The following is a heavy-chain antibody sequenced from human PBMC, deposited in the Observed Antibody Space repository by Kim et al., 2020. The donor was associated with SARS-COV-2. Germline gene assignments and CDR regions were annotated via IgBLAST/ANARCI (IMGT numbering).Heavy chain of an antibody. J-gene: IGHJ3*02. Sequence: DSVKGRFTISRDNSKNTLYLQMNSLRAEDTAVYYCAKGSYAMATVDAFDIWGQGTMVTVSS. CDR3: AKGSYAMATVDAFDI. D-gene: IGHD4-4*01. V-gene: IGHV3-23*01.